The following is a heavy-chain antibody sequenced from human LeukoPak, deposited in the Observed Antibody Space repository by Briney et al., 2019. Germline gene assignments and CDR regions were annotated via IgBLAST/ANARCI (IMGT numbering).Heavy chain of an antibody. Sequence: SETLSLTCAVYGGSFSGYYWSWIRQPPGKGLEWIGEINHSGSTTYNPSLTSRVTISVDTSKNQFSLKLRSVTAADTAVYYCAREGTRSSGYLYYWGQGTLVTVSS. CDR3: AREGTRSSGYLYY. CDR1: GGSFSGYY. V-gene: IGHV4-34*01. D-gene: IGHD3-22*01. CDR2: INHSGST. J-gene: IGHJ4*02.